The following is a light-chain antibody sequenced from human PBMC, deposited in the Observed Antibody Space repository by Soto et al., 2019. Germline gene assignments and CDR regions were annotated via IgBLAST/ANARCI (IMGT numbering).Light chain of an antibody. CDR1: QDISNY. CDR2: DAS. J-gene: IGKJ4*01. Sequence: DIQMTQSPSSLSASVGDRVTITCQASQDISNYLNWYQQKPGKAPELLIYDASNLETGVPSRFSGRGSGRDFSFTISSLQPEDIGTYYCQQYDPLTFGGGTKVEIK. V-gene: IGKV1-33*01. CDR3: QQYDPLT.